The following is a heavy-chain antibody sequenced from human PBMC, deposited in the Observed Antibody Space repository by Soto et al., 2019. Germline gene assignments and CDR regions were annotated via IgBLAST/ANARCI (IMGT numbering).Heavy chain of an antibody. CDR1: GGSFSGYY. CDR3: ARGRLEACSSTSCYAYYYYYMDV. J-gene: IGHJ6*03. CDR2: INHSGST. Sequence: QVQLQQWGAGLLKPSETLSLTCAVYGGSFSGYYWSWIRQPPGKGLEWIGEINHSGSTNYNPALKSRVAISVDTSKNQVFVKLSSVTAADTAVYCCARGRLEACSSTSCYAYYYYYMDVWGKGTTVTVSS. D-gene: IGHD2-2*01. V-gene: IGHV4-34*01.